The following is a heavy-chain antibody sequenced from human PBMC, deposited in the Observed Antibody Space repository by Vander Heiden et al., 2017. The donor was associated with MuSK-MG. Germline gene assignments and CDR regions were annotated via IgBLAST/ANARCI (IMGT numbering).Heavy chain of an antibody. D-gene: IGHD3-16*01. CDR1: GFIFDKYA. Sequence: EGQLVATGGGLVQPGRSLSLSCAASGFIFDKYAMHWVRQAPGKGLEWVGGILYNGAKIGYADSVKGRFTISWDNVKNSLFLQMNSLKTEDTAFYYCVKDGTPGGADCWGQGTLVTVS. J-gene: IGHJ4*02. V-gene: IGHV3-9*01. CDR2: ILYNGAKI. CDR3: VKDGTPGGADC.